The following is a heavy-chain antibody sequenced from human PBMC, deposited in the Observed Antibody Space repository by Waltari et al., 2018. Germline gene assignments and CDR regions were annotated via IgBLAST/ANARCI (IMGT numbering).Heavy chain of an antibody. CDR3: ARHGSIAAARSYWYFDL. D-gene: IGHD6-13*01. Sequence: QVQLQQWGAGLLKPSETLSLTCAVYGGSFSGYYWSWIRQPPGKGLEWIGEINHSGSTNYNPSRKSRVTISVDTSKNQFSLKLSSVTAADTAVYYCARHGSIAAARSYWYFDLWGRGTLVTVSS. V-gene: IGHV4-34*01. CDR2: INHSGST. J-gene: IGHJ2*01. CDR1: GGSFSGYY.